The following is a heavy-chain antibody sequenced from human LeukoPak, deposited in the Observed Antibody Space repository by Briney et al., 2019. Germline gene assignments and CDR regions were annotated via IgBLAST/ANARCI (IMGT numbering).Heavy chain of an antibody. CDR2: ILYDGSKT. V-gene: IGHV3-30*04. Sequence: PGGSLRLSCAVSGFTFSTYIMHWVRQAPGEGLEWVALILYDGSKTYCADSVKGRFTISRDNSKNTLYLQMDSLRAEDTAVYYCARDVNGYCSGGSCYFDYFDYWGQGTLVTVSS. CDR1: GFTFSTYI. J-gene: IGHJ4*02. D-gene: IGHD2-15*01. CDR3: ARDVNGYCSGGSCYFDYFDY.